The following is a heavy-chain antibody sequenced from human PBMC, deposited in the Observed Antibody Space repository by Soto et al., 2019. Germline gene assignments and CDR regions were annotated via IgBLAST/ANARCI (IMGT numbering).Heavy chain of an antibody. V-gene: IGHV3-30-3*01. D-gene: IGHD3-9*01. J-gene: IGHJ4*02. Sequence: QVQLVESGGGVVQPGRSLRLSCAASGFTFSSYAMHWVRQAPGKGLEWVAVISYDGSNKYYADSVKGRFTISRDNSKNTLYLQMNSLRAEDTAVYYCARDHDILTGSGTYRKGDHNYWGQGTLVTVSS. CDR1: GFTFSSYA. CDR2: ISYDGSNK. CDR3: ARDHDILTGSGTYRKGDHNY.